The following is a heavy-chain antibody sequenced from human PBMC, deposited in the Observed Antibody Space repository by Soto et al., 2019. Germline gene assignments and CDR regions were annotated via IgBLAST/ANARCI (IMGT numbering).Heavy chain of an antibody. CDR3: ARDFGRNASSWYAFDI. CDR2: IYTDGTT. V-gene: IGHV3-66*01. D-gene: IGHD6-13*01. Sequence: EVQLVESGGGLIQPGGSLRLSCAASGFSVNSYDMHWVRQAPGRGLEWASLIYTDGTTYYADSVRGRFTVSRDQSKNTLFLQMTSLSVEDTGVYYCARDFGRNASSWYAFDIWGQGTLVSVSS. CDR1: GFSVNSYD. J-gene: IGHJ3*02.